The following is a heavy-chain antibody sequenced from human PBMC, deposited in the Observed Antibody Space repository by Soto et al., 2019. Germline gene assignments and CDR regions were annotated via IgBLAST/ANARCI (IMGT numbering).Heavy chain of an antibody. J-gene: IGHJ4*02. V-gene: IGHV3-21*05. D-gene: IGHD3-22*01. CDR2: ISSNSNYK. CDR3: ARATGYYHTSGSDS. CDR1: GFTFSTSW. Sequence: GGSLRLSCAASGFTFSTSWMDWIRQAPGKGLEWISYISSNSNYKNHADSVRGRFTISRDNAKNSLYLQMNGLRAEDTAVYYCARATGYYHTSGSDSWGQGTLVTVSS.